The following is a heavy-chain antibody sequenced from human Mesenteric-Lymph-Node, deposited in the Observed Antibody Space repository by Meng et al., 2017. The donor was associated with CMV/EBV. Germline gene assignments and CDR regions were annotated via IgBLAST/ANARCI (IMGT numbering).Heavy chain of an antibody. CDR2: ISSSSSYI. D-gene: IGHD1-1*01. J-gene: IGHJ4*02. Sequence: GESLKISCAASGFTFNIYALSWVRQAPGKGLEWVSSISSSSSYIYYADSVKGRFTISRDNAGNTLYLQMNGLRADDTAIYYCARYRSTTESGVGLDSWGQGTLVTVSS. V-gene: IGHV3-21*01. CDR1: GFTFNIYA. CDR3: ARYRSTTESGVGLDS.